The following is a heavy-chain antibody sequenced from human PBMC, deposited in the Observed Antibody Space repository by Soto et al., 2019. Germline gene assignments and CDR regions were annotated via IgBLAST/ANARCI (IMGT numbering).Heavy chain of an antibody. CDR3: ARVWQQLVQVDY. J-gene: IGHJ4*02. D-gene: IGHD6-13*01. V-gene: IGHV1-3*01. CDR1: GYTFTSYG. Sequence: ASVKVSCKASGYTFTSYGISWVRQAPGQRLEWMGWINAGNGNTKYSQKFQGRVTITRDTSASTAYMELSSLRSEDTAVCYCARVWQQLVQVDYWGQGTLVTAPQ. CDR2: INAGNGNT.